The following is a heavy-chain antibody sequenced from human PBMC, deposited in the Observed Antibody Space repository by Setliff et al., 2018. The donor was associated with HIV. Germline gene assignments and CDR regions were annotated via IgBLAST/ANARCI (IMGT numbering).Heavy chain of an antibody. J-gene: IGHJ3*02. CDR2: IKQDGSEK. Sequence: PGGSLRLSCVASGPTFSRCWMSWVRQAPGKGLEWVGNIKQDGSEKNYVDSVKGRFTISRDNAKNSLYLQMNSLRDDDTAMYCCACPKEGYSGSGGAFENWGQGTMVTVSS. V-gene: IGHV3-7*01. D-gene: IGHD3-10*01. CDR3: ACPKEGYSGSGGAFEN. CDR1: GPTFSRCW.